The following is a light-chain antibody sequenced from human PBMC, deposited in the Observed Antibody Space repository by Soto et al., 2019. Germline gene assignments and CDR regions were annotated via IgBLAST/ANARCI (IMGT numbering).Light chain of an antibody. J-gene: IGLJ3*02. Sequence: QSALAQPASVSASPGQSITISCTGTSSDVGKFDYVSWYQHHPGKAPKLVISAVTRRSSGISYRFSGSKSGNTASLTISGLQGEDEADYYCASYTTSTPQVFGGGTKLTVL. CDR2: AVT. CDR1: SSDVGKFDY. CDR3: ASYTTSTPQV. V-gene: IGLV2-14*01.